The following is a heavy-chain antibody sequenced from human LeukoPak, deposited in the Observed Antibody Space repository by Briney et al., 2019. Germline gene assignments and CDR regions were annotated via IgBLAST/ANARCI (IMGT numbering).Heavy chain of an antibody. D-gene: IGHD4-11*01. CDR1: GYTSTGHY. CDR2: INPNSGGT. CDR3: AGGLQYGFVAH. Sequence: ASVKVSCKASGYTSTGHYMHWVRQAPGQGLEWMGRINPNSGGTNYAQKFQGRVTMTRDTSISTAYMELSRLRSDDTAVYYCAGGLQYGFVAHWGQGTLVTVSS. V-gene: IGHV1-2*06. J-gene: IGHJ5*02.